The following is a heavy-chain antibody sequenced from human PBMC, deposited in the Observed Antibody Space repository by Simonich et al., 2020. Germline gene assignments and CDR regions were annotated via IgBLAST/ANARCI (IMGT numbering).Heavy chain of an antibody. Sequence: QVQLQQWGAGLLKPSETLSLTCAVYGGYFMGFYWSWSRHPPGKGLEGIGEINHSGSSNSHPSLKRRVTISVDTSKNQFSRQLSSVTAADTAVYYCARGKGWKNAFDIWGQGTMVTVSS. CDR3: ARGKGWKNAFDI. CDR1: GGYFMGFY. V-gene: IGHV4-34*01. D-gene: IGHD1-1*01. J-gene: IGHJ3*02. CDR2: INHSGSS.